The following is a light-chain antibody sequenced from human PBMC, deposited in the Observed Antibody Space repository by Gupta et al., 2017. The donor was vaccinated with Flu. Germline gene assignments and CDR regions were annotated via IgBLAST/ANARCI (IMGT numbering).Light chain of an antibody. CDR3: CSDASDNTLV. J-gene: IGLJ2*01. Sequence: SITTTCTGTNSDVGKFNLVSWYQQHPDKANILIIYEVTKCASYIPSRFSGSKSGITSSLTISGLQSEDEADYYCCSDASDNTLVFGGGTRLTVL. CDR2: EVT. CDR1: NSDVGKFNL. V-gene: IGLV2-23*02.